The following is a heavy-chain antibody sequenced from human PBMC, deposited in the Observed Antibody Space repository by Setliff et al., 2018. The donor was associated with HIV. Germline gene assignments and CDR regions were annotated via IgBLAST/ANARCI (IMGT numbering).Heavy chain of an antibody. V-gene: IGHV3-23*01. CDR3: AREGGSSGYCGYFDY. D-gene: IGHD3-22*01. Sequence: GGSLRLSCAASGFTFSTYAMTWVRQAPGKGLEWVSSISSSGGTTYFADSVKGRFTISRDNSRNTLYLQMNSLRDEDTAVYYCAREGGSSGYCGYFDYWGQGTLVTVSS. CDR2: ISSSGGTT. J-gene: IGHJ4*02. CDR1: GFTFSTYA.